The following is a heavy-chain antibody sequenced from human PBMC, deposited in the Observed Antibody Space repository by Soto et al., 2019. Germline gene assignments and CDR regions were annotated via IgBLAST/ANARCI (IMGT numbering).Heavy chain of an antibody. Sequence: GGSLRLSCAASGFTFSLYSMIWVRQAPGKGLEWVASITSSSSYIYYGDSLKGRFTISRDNAKNSLFLQLDSLRAEDTAVYFCVRARSTDSRPDYWGQGTLVTVSS. J-gene: IGHJ4*02. V-gene: IGHV3-21*01. CDR3: VRARSTDSRPDY. D-gene: IGHD3-22*01. CDR1: GFTFSLYS. CDR2: ITSSSSYI.